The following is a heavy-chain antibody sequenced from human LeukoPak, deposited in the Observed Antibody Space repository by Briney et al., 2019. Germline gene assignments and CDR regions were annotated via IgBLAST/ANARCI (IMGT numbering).Heavy chain of an antibody. D-gene: IGHD3-10*01. J-gene: IGHJ4*02. CDR3: ASYRDYGSGSYYE. CDR1: GYTLTELS. V-gene: IGHV1-2*02. CDR2: INPNSGGT. Sequence: ASVKVSCKVSGYTLTELSMHWVRQAPGKGLEWMGWINPNSGGTNYAQKFQGRVTMTRDTSISTAYMELSRLRSDDTAVYYCASYRDYGSGSYYEWGQGTLVTVSS.